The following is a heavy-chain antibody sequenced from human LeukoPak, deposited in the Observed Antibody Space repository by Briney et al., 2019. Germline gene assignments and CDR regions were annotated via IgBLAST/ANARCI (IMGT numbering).Heavy chain of an antibody. V-gene: IGHV3-49*04. Sequence: GGSLRLSCTASGFTFGDYAMSWVRQAPGKGLEWVGFIRSKAYGGTTEYAASVKGRFTISRDDSKSIAYLQMNSLKTEDTAVYYCTRDFGGTTGYWGQGTLVTVSS. CDR2: IRSKAYGGTT. J-gene: IGHJ4*02. CDR3: TRDFGGTTGY. CDR1: GFTFGDYA. D-gene: IGHD1-7*01.